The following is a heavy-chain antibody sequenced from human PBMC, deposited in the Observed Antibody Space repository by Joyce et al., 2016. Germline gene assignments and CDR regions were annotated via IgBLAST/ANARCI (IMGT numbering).Heavy chain of an antibody. J-gene: IGHJ4*02. CDR1: GFIFSTNS. CDR2: ISRRRST. CDR3: VRDHLWAFEN. D-gene: IGHD3-10*01. Sequence: EVQLVESGGGLVQPGGSLRLCCAASGFIFSTNSMNWVRQAPGKGLEWVAYISRRRSTYADSGKGRFSISRDTAKNSLFLQMNSLRDEDTAVYYCVRDHLWAFENWGQGTLVTVSS. V-gene: IGHV3-48*02.